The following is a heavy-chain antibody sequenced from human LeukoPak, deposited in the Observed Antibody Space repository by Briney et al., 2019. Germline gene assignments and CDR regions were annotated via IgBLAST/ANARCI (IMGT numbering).Heavy chain of an antibody. CDR3: ARVSSHNYDILTGYYIRRGYYFDY. D-gene: IGHD3-9*01. Sequence: SVKVSCKASGGTFSSYAISWVRQAPGQGLEWMGRIIPILGIANYAQKFQGRVTITADESTSTAYMELSSLRSEDTAVYYCARVSSHNYDILTGYYIRRGYYFDYWGQGTLVTVSS. CDR2: IIPILGIA. V-gene: IGHV1-69*04. J-gene: IGHJ4*02. CDR1: GGTFSSYA.